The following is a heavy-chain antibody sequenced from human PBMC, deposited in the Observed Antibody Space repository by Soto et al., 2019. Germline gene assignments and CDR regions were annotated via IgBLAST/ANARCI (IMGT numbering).Heavy chain of an antibody. J-gene: IGHJ4*02. CDR1: GYSFSTHA. V-gene: IGHV1-18*01. CDR3: ARDWDCSGGSCYQI. Sequence: ASVKVSCKASGYSFSTHAMHWVRQAPGQGLEWMGWINAYNDNTNYAQKLQGRVTMTTDTSTSTAYMELRSLRSDDTAVYYCARDWDCSGGSCYQIWGQGTLVTVSS. D-gene: IGHD2-15*01. CDR2: INAYNDNT.